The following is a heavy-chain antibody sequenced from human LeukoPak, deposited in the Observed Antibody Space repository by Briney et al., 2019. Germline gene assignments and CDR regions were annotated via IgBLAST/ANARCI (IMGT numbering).Heavy chain of an antibody. CDR2: IYYSGST. CDR3: ARDGRRYSNYVRDY. D-gene: IGHD4-11*01. J-gene: IGHJ4*02. Sequence: SETLSLTCTVSSGSISSGDYYWSWIRQPPGKGLEWIGYIYYSGSTYYNPSLKSRVTISVDTSKNQFSLKLSSVTAADTAVYYCARDGRRYSNYVRDYWGQGTLDTVSS. V-gene: IGHV4-30-4*08. CDR1: SGSISSGDYY.